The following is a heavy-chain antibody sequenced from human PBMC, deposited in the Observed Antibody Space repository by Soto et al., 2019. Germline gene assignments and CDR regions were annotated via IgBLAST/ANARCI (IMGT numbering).Heavy chain of an antibody. CDR1: GGSFSGYY. V-gene: IGHV4-34*01. Sequence: QVQLQQWGAGLLKPSETLSLTCAVYGGSFSGYYWSWIRQPPGKGLEWIGEINHSGSTNYNPSLKIRVTISVDTSKDQFSLKLSSVTAADPAVYYCARGPITTNPRFDPWGQGTLVTVSS. D-gene: IGHD3-22*01. CDR2: INHSGST. CDR3: ARGPITTNPRFDP. J-gene: IGHJ5*02.